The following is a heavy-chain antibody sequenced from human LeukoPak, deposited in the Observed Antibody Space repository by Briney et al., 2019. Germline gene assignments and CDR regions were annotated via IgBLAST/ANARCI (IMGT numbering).Heavy chain of an antibody. CDR3: AGAAAASGAFDI. CDR1: GFTFSSYS. V-gene: IGHV3-21*01. Sequence: GSLRLSCAASGFTFSSYSMNWVRQAPGKGLEWVSSISSSSSYVYYADSVKGRFTISRDNAKNSLYLQMNSLRAEDTAVYYCAGAAAASGAFDIWGQGTMVTVSS. CDR2: ISSSSSYV. D-gene: IGHD6-13*01. J-gene: IGHJ3*02.